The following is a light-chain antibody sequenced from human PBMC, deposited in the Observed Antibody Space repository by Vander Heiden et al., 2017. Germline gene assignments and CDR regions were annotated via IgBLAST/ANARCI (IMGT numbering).Light chain of an antibody. CDR1: QGISNY. CDR3: QKYNSAPWT. CDR2: AAS. V-gene: IGKV1-27*01. J-gene: IGKJ1*01. Sequence: DIQITQSPSSLSASVGDRVNIPCRASQGISNYLAWYQQKPGKVPKLLIYAASTLQSGVPSRFSGSGSGTDFTLTISSLQPEDVATYYCQKYNSAPWTFGQGTKVEIK.